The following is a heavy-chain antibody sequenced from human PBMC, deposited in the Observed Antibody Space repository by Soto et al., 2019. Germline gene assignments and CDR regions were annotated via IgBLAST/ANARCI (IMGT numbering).Heavy chain of an antibody. Sequence: ASVKVFCKASGYTFTSYGISWVRQAPGQGLEWMGWISAYNGNTNYAQKLQGRVTMTTDTSTSTAYMELRSLRSDDTAVYYCARVPSGRYGPYYFDYWGQGTLVTVSS. CDR2: ISAYNGNT. CDR1: GYTFTSYG. CDR3: ARVPSGRYGPYYFDY. D-gene: IGHD6-19*01. J-gene: IGHJ4*02. V-gene: IGHV1-18*01.